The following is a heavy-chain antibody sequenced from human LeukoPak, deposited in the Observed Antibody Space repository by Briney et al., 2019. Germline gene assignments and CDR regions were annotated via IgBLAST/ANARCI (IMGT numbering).Heavy chain of an antibody. V-gene: IGHV3-7*03. CDR2: IKFDGSEK. D-gene: IGHD2-8*01. CDR1: GFTFSNYW. Sequence: GGSLRLSCAASGFTFSNYWMSWVRQAPGKGLEWVANIKFDGSEKFYVDSVKGRFTISRDNSWNTLFLQMNSLRAEDTAVYYCAKDRSDNNTWYAGSHWGQGTLVTVPS. J-gene: IGHJ4*02. CDR3: AKDRSDNNTWYAGSH.